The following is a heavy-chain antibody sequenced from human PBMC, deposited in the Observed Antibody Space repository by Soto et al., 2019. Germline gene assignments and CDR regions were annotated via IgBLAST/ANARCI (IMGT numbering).Heavy chain of an antibody. D-gene: IGHD3-10*01. Sequence: QVQLVQSGAEVKKPGSSVKVSCKASGGTFSSYTISWVRQAPGQGLEWMGRIIPILGIANYAQKFQGRVTITADKSTSTAYMELSSLRSEDTAVYYCASSGSGSYLYYYYYIDVWGKGTTVTVSS. CDR2: IIPILGIA. J-gene: IGHJ6*03. CDR3: ASSGSGSYLYYYYYIDV. V-gene: IGHV1-69*02. CDR1: GGTFSSYT.